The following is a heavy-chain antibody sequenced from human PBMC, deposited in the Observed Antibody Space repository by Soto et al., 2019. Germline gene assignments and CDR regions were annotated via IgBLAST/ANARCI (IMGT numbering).Heavy chain of an antibody. V-gene: IGHV1-46*01. D-gene: IGHD3-22*01. Sequence: ASVKVACKASGCTFTSYYMHWVRDTPGQGVEWIGVMNPSGGSTSYAQKFQGRVTMTRDTSTSTVYMELSSLRPEDTAVYYCASWRYYYDSSGYRAPIYYYGMDVWGQGTTVTVSS. CDR3: ASWRYYYDSSGYRAPIYYYGMDV. J-gene: IGHJ6*02. CDR2: MNPSGGST. CDR1: GCTFTSYY.